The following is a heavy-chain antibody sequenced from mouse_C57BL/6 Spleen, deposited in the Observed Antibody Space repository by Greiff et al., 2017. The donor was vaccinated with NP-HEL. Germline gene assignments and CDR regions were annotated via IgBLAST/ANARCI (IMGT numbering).Heavy chain of an antibody. J-gene: IGHJ1*03. V-gene: IGHV14-3*01. CDR2: IDPANGNT. D-gene: IGHD1-1*01. Sequence: VQLQQSVAELVRPGASVKLSCTASGFNIKNTYMHWVKQRPEQGLEWIGRIDPANGNTKYAPKFKSKATITADKASNTAYLQLSSLTSEDTAIYYCARDYGSSPWYFDVWGTGTTVTVSS. CDR1: GFNIKNTY. CDR3: ARDYGSSPWYFDV.